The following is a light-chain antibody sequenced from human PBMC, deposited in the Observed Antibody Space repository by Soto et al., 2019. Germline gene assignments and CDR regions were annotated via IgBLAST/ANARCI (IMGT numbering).Light chain of an antibody. V-gene: IGKV4-1*01. J-gene: IGKJ1*01. Sequence: DIVMTQSPDSLAVSLGERATINCESSQSVLYSSNNQNCLAWYQQKPGQPPKLLIYWASTRESGVPDRFSGSGSVTDFTLTISSLQAEDVAVYYCQKYCATPWTFGHGTKVEIK. CDR1: QSVLYSSNNQNC. CDR3: QKYCATPWT. CDR2: WAS.